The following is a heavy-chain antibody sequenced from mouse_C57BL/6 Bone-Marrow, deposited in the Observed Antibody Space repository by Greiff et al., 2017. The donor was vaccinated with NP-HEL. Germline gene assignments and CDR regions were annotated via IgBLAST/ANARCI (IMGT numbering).Heavy chain of an antibody. CDR3: ARSGETAQAPMDY. D-gene: IGHD3-2*02. J-gene: IGHJ4*01. CDR2: INPSNGGT. CDR1: GYTFTSYW. Sequence: VKLMESGTELVKPGASVKLSCKASGYTFTSYWMHWVKQRPGQGLEWIGNINPSNGGTNYNEKFKSKATLTVDKSSSTAYMQLSSLTSEDSAVYYCARSGETAQAPMDYWGQGTSVTVSS. V-gene: IGHV1-53*01.